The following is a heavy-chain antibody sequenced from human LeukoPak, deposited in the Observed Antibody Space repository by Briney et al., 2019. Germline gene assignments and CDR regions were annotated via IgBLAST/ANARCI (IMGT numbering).Heavy chain of an antibody. CDR1: GYIFTGYY. CDR3: ARSMVGLVTVTTPSFDY. CDR2: INPNSGGT. V-gene: IGHV1-2*02. J-gene: IGHJ4*02. Sequence: ASVKVSCKASGYIFTGYYMHWVRQAPGQGLEWMGWINPNSGGTNYAQKFQGRVTMTRDTSISTAYMELSRLRSDDTAVYYCARSMVGLVTVTTPSFDYWGQGTLVTVSS. D-gene: IGHD4-17*01.